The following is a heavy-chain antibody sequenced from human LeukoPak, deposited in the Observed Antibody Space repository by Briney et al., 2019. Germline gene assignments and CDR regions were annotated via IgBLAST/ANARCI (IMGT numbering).Heavy chain of an antibody. V-gene: IGHV3-23*01. Sequence: PGGSLRLSCAASGFTFSSYAMNWVRQAPGKGLEWVSSISNNGGSTYYYADSVKGRFTISRDNSKNTLFLQMNSLRAEDTAVYYCARGYSNYVHYYYYMDVWGKGTTVTVSS. CDR2: ISNNGGST. J-gene: IGHJ6*03. CDR3: ARGYSNYVHYYYYMDV. D-gene: IGHD4-11*01. CDR1: GFTFSSYA.